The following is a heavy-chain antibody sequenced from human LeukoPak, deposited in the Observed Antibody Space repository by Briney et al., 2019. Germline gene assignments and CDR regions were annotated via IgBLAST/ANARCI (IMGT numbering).Heavy chain of an antibody. V-gene: IGHV4-4*07. J-gene: IGHJ6*02. CDR3: AREKKSIAVRGYGMDV. D-gene: IGHD6-19*01. Sequence: SETLSLTCTVSGGSISSYYWSWIRQPAGKGLEWIGRIYTSGSTNYNPSLKSRVTMSVDTSKNQFFLKLSSVTAADTAVYYCAREKKSIAVRGYGMDVWGQGTTVTVSS. CDR1: GGSISSYY. CDR2: IYTSGST.